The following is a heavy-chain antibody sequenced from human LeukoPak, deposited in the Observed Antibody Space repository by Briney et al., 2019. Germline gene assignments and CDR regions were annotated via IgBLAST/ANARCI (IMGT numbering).Heavy chain of an antibody. CDR1: GFTFSSYA. V-gene: IGHV3-23*01. J-gene: IGHJ4*02. CDR3: AKRVDSGSYRLHFDY. CDR2: ISGSGGST. D-gene: IGHD1-26*01. Sequence: GGSLRLSCAASGFTFSSYAMSWVRQAPGKGLEWVSAISGSGGSTYYADSVKGRFTISRDNSKNTLYLQMNSLRAEDTAVYYCAKRVDSGSYRLHFDYWGQGTLVTVSS.